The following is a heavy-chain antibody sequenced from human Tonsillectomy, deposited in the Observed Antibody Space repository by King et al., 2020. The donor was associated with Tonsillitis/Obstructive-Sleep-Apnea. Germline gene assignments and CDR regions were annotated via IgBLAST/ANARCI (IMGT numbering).Heavy chain of an antibody. CDR2: IYYSGRT. CDR1: GGSISNSNHY. V-gene: IGHV4-39*01. Sequence: QLQESGPGLVKPSETLSLTCTVSGGSISNSNHYWGWIRQPPGKGLEWIGSIYYSGRTYYNPSLKSRVTISVDTSKNQFSLNLSSVTAADTAIYYCERRHYYDSSNFDYWGQGTLVTVSS. J-gene: IGHJ4*02. D-gene: IGHD3-22*01. CDR3: ERRHYYDSSNFDY.